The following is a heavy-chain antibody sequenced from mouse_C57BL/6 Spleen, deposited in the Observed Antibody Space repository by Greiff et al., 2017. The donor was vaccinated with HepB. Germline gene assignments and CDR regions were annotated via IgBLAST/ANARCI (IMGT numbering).Heavy chain of an antibody. CDR1: GYAFSSYW. CDR2: IYPGDGDT. J-gene: IGHJ2*01. CDR3: AREEKVFPHYFDY. Sequence: QVQLQQSGAELVKPGASVKISCKASGYAFSSYWMNWVKQRPGKGLEWIGQIYPGDGDTNYNGKFKGKATLTADKSSSTAYMQLSSLTSEDSAVYFCAREEKVFPHYFDYWGQGTTLTVSS. V-gene: IGHV1-80*01.